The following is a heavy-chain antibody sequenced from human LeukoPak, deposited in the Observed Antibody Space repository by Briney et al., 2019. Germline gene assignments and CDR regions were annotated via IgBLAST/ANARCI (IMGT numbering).Heavy chain of an antibody. CDR3: ALGSYFDY. V-gene: IGHV3-7*01. CDR1: GFIFSSYD. CDR2: IKQDGSEK. Sequence: GGSLRLSCAASGFIFSSYDMTWVRQAPGKGLEWVANIKQDGSEKHYANSVKGRFTISRDNSKNSLFLQMNSLRAEDTAVYYCALGSYFDYWGQGALVTVSS. D-gene: IGHD3-10*01. J-gene: IGHJ4*02.